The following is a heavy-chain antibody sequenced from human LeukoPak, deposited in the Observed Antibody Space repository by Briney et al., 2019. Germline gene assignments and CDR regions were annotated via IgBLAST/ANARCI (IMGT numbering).Heavy chain of an antibody. CDR1: GYTFTSYG. CDR3: ARYGGTIVGANRCFDY. CDR2: ISPSNGNT. D-gene: IGHD1-26*01. Sequence: ASVKVSCKASGYTFTSYGISWVRQPPGQGLEWMGWISPSNGNTNYVHNLQGRVTMTTDTSTSTAYMELRSLRSDDTAVYYCARYGGTIVGANRCFDYWGQGTLVTVSS. J-gene: IGHJ4*02. V-gene: IGHV1-18*01.